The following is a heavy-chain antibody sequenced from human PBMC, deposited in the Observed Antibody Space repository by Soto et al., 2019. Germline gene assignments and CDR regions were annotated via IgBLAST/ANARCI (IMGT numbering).Heavy chain of an antibody. CDR2: ISYDGSNK. J-gene: IGHJ4*02. Sequence: GGSLRLSCAASGFTFSSYAMHWVRQAPGKGLEWVAVISYDGSNKYYADSVKGRFTISRDNSKNTLYLQMNSLRAEDTAVYYCARASGMTYDSRGFDYWGQGTLVTVSS. CDR1: GFTFSSYA. V-gene: IGHV3-30*04. CDR3: ARASGMTYDSRGFDY. D-gene: IGHD3-22*01.